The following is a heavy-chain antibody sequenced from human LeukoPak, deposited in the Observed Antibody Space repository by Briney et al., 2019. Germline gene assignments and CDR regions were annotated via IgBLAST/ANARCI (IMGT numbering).Heavy chain of an antibody. CDR1: GGSVSSGSYY. J-gene: IGHJ4*02. CDR3: ARARGSYYIGSYFDY. Sequence: SETLSLTCTVSGGSVSSGSYYWSWIRQPPGKGLEWIGYIYYSGSTNYNPSLKSRVTISVDTSKNQFSLELSSVTAADTAVYYCARARGSYYIGSYFDYWGQGTLVTVSS. D-gene: IGHD1-26*01. CDR2: IYYSGST. V-gene: IGHV4-61*01.